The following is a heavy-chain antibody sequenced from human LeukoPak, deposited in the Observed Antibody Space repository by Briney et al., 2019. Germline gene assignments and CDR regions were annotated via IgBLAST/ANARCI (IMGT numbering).Heavy chain of an antibody. CDR3: ARDLRRGAPDYFDD. CDR2: ISYDGKVK. J-gene: IGHJ4*02. D-gene: IGHD3-10*01. Sequence: PGRSLRLSCAASGFTFSSYGMHWVRQAPGKGLEWVAVISYDGKVKHYADSVKGRFTISRDDSTNTLCLQMNSLRPEDTGVYYCARDLRRGAPDYFDDWGQGTLVTVSS. V-gene: IGHV3-30*03. CDR1: GFTFSSYG.